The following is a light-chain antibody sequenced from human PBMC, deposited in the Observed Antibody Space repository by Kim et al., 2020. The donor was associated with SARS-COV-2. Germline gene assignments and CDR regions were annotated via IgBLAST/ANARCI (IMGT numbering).Light chain of an antibody. CDR3: SAWDSNLDAVV. Sequence: QAGLTQPPSVSKGLRQTATLTCTGNSNNVGNQGASWLQQHQGHPPKLLSYRNNNRPSGISERLSASRSGNTASLTITGLQPEDEADYYCSAWDSNLDAVVFGGGTQLTVL. V-gene: IGLV10-54*01. CDR2: RNN. J-gene: IGLJ2*01. CDR1: SNNVGNQG.